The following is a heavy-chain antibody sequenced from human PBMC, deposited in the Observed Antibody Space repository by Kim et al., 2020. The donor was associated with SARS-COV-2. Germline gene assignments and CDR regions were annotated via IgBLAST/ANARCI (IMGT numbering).Heavy chain of an antibody. Sequence: GGSLRLSCAASGFTFSSYGMHWVRQAPGKGLEWVAVIWYDGSNKYYADSVKGRFTISRDNSKNTLYLQMNSLRTEDTAVYYCARGNCYGSGSSAFYEDYFDDWGQGTMVTVSS. J-gene: IGHJ4*02. D-gene: IGHD3-10*01. V-gene: IGHV3-33*01. CDR1: GFTFSSYG. CDR3: ARGNCYGSGSSAFYEDYFDD. CDR2: IWYDGSNK.